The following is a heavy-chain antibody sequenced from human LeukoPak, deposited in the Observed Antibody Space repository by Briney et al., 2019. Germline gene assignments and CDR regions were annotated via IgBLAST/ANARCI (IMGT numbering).Heavy chain of an antibody. J-gene: IGHJ4*02. CDR2: IKQDGSEK. V-gene: IGHV3-7*01. D-gene: IGHD1-26*01. CDR1: GFTFNNHA. Sequence: PGGSLRLSCTASGFTFNNHAMNWVRQAPGKGLEWVANIKQDGSEKYYVDSVKGRFTISRDNAKNSLYLQMNSLRAEDTAVYYCARPSGSYELGFDYWGQGTLVTVSS. CDR3: ARPSGSYELGFDY.